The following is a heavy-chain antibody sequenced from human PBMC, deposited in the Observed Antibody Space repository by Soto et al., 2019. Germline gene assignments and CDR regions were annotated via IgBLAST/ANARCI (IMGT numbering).Heavy chain of an antibody. Sequence: SETLSLTCTVSGGSISSYYWSWIRQPAGKGLEWIGRIYTSGSTNYTPSLKSRVTMSVDTSKNQFSLKLSSVTAADTAVYYCARDSRVGATDGWFDPWGQGTLVTVSS. CDR2: IYTSGST. V-gene: IGHV4-4*07. CDR1: GGSISSYY. D-gene: IGHD1-26*01. J-gene: IGHJ5*02. CDR3: ARDSRVGATDGWFDP.